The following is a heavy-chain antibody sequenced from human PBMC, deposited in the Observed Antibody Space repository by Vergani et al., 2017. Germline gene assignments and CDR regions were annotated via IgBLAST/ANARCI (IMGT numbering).Heavy chain of an antibody. CDR1: GFTFSSYG. CDR2: IWYYGSNK. CDR3: ARDLYSGGDIDY. Sequence: QVQLAESGGGVVQPGRSLRLSCAASGFTFSSYGMHWVRQAPGKGLEWVAVIWYYGSNKYYADSVKGRFTISRDNSKNTLYLQMNSLRAQDTAVYYCARDLYSGGDIDYWGQGTLVTVSS. J-gene: IGHJ4*02. D-gene: IGHD1-26*01. V-gene: IGHV3-33*01.